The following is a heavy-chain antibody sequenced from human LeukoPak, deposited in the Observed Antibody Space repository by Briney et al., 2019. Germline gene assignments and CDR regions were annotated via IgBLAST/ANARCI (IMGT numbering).Heavy chain of an antibody. CDR3: AREGYGDYGSGFDY. D-gene: IGHD4-17*01. J-gene: IGHJ4*02. CDR2: IHYSGGT. CDR1: SGSISGYF. V-gene: IGHV4-59*01. Sequence: SETLSLTCTVSSGSISGYFWSWVRQPPGKGLEWIGYIHYSGGTNYNPSLRSRVTISLDMSKNQFFLKLSSVTAADTAVYYCAREGYGDYGSGFDYWGQGTLVTVSS.